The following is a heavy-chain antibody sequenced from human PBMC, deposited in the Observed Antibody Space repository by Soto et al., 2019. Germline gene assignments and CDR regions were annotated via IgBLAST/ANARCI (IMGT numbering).Heavy chain of an antibody. D-gene: IGHD2-21*02. J-gene: IGHJ4*02. Sequence: PSETLSLTCIVSGESISSSSYYWGWIRQPPGKGLAWIGSIYYSGRTYYNPSFKSRVTISIDTSKNQFSLKLSSVTATDTAVYYCARQRTTVVTQAYFDHWGQGALVTVSS. CDR2: IYYSGRT. CDR3: ARQRTTVVTQAYFDH. V-gene: IGHV4-39*01. CDR1: GESISSSSYY.